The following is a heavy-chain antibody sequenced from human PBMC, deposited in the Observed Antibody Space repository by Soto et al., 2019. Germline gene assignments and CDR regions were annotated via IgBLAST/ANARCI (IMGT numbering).Heavy chain of an antibody. D-gene: IGHD3-10*01. CDR3: AREEGGFGNLGVPESFDI. CDR1: GYTFTSYG. Sequence: ASVKVSCKASGYTFTSYGISWVRQAPGQGLEWMGWISAYNGNTNYAQKLQGRVTMTTDTSTSTAYMELRSLRSDDTAVYYCAREEGGFGNLGVPESFDIWGQGTMVTVSS. V-gene: IGHV1-18*01. CDR2: ISAYNGNT. J-gene: IGHJ3*02.